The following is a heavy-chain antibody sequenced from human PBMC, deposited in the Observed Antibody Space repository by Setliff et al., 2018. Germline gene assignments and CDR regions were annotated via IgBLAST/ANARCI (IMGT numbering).Heavy chain of an antibody. CDR2: XXXXXXXP. V-gene: IGHV7-4-1*02. CDR3: ARAPPLLYDLFTCYAELDY. J-gene: IGHJ4*02. CDR1: GYTFTSYA. Sequence: ASVKVSCKASGYTFTSYAMNXVXXXPGXXXEWMXXXXXXXXXPTYAQGFTGXFVFSLDTSVSTAYLQISSLKAEDTAVYYCARAPPLLYDLFTCYAELDYWGQGXLVTVSX. D-gene: IGHD3-9*01.